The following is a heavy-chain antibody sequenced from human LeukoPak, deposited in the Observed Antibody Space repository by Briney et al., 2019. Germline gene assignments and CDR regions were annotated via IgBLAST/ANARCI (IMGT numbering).Heavy chain of an antibody. J-gene: IGHJ3*02. Sequence: PSETLSLTCTVSGGSISSGDYYWSRIRQPPGKGLEWIGYIYYSGSTYYNPSLKSRVTISVDTSKNQFSLKLSSVTAADTAVYYCARAPWLLYAFDIWGQGTMVTVSS. D-gene: IGHD5-18*01. CDR1: GGSISSGDYY. CDR3: ARAPWLLYAFDI. V-gene: IGHV4-30-4*01. CDR2: IYYSGST.